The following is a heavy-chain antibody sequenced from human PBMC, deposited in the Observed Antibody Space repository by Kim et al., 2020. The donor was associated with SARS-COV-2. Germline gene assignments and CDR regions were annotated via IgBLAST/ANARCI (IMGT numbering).Heavy chain of an antibody. CDR2: IWYDGSNK. CDR3: ARARLYSSSWYDLVL. V-gene: IGHV3-33*01. J-gene: IGHJ4*02. Sequence: GGSLRLSCAASGFTFSSYGMHWVRQAPGKGLEWVAVIWYDGSNKYYADSVKGRFTISRDNSKNTLYLQMNSLRAEDTAVYYCARARLYSSSWYDLVLWGQGTLVTVSS. D-gene: IGHD6-13*01. CDR1: GFTFSSYG.